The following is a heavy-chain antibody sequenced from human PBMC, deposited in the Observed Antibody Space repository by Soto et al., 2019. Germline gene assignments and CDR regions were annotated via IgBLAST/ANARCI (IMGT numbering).Heavy chain of an antibody. V-gene: IGHV3-7*01. CDR1: GFVFRTYW. Sequence: VGSLRLSCAASGFVFRTYWVSWVRQAPGKGLEWVANIKQDGSEANYVDSVKGRFAVSRDKDTNSLYLQLNSLTPEDTAVYYCARSRRQWFGGTLSYYFDFWGQGTLVTVSS. CDR2: IKQDGSEA. J-gene: IGHJ4*02. CDR3: ARSRRQWFGGTLSYYFDF. D-gene: IGHD3-10*01.